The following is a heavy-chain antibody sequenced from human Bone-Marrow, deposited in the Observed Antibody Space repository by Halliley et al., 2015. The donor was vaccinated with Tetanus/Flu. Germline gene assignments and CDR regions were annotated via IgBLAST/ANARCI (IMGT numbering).Heavy chain of an antibody. D-gene: IGHD3-10*01. CDR1: GGFISSGIW. CDR3: AKFNSDMVRGKARNPGPFDV. Sequence: GLVKPSGTLSLTCAVSGGFISSGIWWSWVRQPPGKGLEWIGEIHHSGNSNYNPSLRSRVTISVDKSKNHFSLKMTSVTAADTAVYYCAKFNSDMVRGKARNPGPFDVWGQGTMVTVSS. CDR2: IHHSGNS. V-gene: IGHV4-4*02. J-gene: IGHJ3*01.